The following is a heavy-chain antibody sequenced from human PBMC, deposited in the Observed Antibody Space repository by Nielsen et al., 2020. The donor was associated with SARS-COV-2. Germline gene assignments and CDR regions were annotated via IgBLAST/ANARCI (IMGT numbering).Heavy chain of an antibody. Sequence: SETLSLTCAVSGGSISSSNWWSWVRQPPGKGLEWIGEIYHSGSTNYNPSLKSRVTISVGKSKNQFSLKLSSVTAADTAVYYCASLVWSSGWYGGYDYWGQGTLVTVSS. CDR2: IYHSGST. CDR3: ASLVWSSGWYGGYDY. CDR1: GGSISSSNW. J-gene: IGHJ4*02. D-gene: IGHD6-19*01. V-gene: IGHV4-4*02.